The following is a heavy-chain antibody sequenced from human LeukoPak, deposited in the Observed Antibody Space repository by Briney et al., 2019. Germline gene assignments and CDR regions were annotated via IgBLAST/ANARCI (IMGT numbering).Heavy chain of an antibody. J-gene: IGHJ4*02. CDR1: GYTFSISY. V-gene: IGHV1-46*01. Sequence: ASVKVSCKASGYTFSISYIHWVRQALGQGLEWMGIINPSGDTTNYAQKFQGRVTMTRDTSTSTVYMEVSSLRSEDTAVYYCATDQRSLNSWGQGTLVTVSS. CDR2: INPSGDTT. CDR3: ATDQRSLNS. D-gene: IGHD4-23*01.